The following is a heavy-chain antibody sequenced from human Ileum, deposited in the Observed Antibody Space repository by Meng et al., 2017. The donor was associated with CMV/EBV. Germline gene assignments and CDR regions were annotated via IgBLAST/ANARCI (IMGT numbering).Heavy chain of an antibody. Sequence: QVQLKQWAAGLLKPSATLSLTFTVSADSLSRYSWHWIRQPAGKGLEWIGRIYTTGNIKYNPSLMSRVTMSLDTSKSQFSLNLRSLTAADTAVYYCATTYSDADWNFDYWGQGTLVTVSS. D-gene: IGHD1-26*01. CDR3: ATTYSDADWNFDY. CDR1: ADSLSRYS. V-gene: IGHV4-59*10. J-gene: IGHJ4*02. CDR2: IYTTGNI.